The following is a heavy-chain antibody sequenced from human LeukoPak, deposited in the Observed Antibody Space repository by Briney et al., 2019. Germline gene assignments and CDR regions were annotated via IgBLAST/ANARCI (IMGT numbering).Heavy chain of an antibody. Sequence: ASVKVSCKASGYTFTSYAMHWVRQAPGQRLEWMGWINAGNGNTKYSQKFQGGVTITRDTSASTAYMELSSLRSEDTAVYYCASGSIGGEFDPNPGGWGQGTLVTVSS. CDR2: INAGNGNT. J-gene: IGHJ4*02. V-gene: IGHV1-3*01. CDR1: GYTFTSYA. D-gene: IGHD3-10*01. CDR3: ASGSIGGEFDPNPGG.